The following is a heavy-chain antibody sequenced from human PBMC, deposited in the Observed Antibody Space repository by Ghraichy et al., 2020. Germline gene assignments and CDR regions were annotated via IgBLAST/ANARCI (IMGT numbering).Heavy chain of an antibody. D-gene: IGHD3-22*01. CDR3: AQKRGGYNPLDY. CDR2: ISGSGGTT. CDR1: GFTFSSYA. Sequence: GGSLRLSCVASGFTFSSYAMSWVRQAPGKGLEWVSVISGSGGTTYYADSVQGRFIISRDNSKSTLYLQMNSLRAEDTAVYYCAQKRGGYNPLDYWGQGTMVTVSS. J-gene: IGHJ4*02. V-gene: IGHV3-23*01.